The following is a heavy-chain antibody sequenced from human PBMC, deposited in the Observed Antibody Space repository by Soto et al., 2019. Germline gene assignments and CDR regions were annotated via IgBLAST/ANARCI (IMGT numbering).Heavy chain of an antibody. CDR3: ARSRSLYGIVVVITGYYFDY. J-gene: IGHJ4*02. V-gene: IGHV1-69*01. Sequence: QVQLVQSGAEVKKPGSSVKVSCKASGGTFSSYAISWVRQAPGQGLEWMGGIIPIFGTANYAQKFQGRVTITADESTSTAYMELSSLRSEDTAVYYCARSRSLYGIVVVITGYYFDYWGQGTLVTVSS. D-gene: IGHD3-22*01. CDR2: IIPIFGTA. CDR1: GGTFSSYA.